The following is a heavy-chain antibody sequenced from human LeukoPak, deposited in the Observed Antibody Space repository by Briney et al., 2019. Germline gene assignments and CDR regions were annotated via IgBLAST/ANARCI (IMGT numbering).Heavy chain of an antibody. J-gene: IGHJ4*02. Sequence: SGPTLVNPTQTLTLTCTFSGFSLSTSGMHVSWIRQPPGKALEWLARIDWDDDKFYSTSLKTRLTISKDTSKIQVVITMSNMDPVDTATYYCARIPPHYSNYYDYWGQGTLVTVSS. CDR3: ARIPPHYSNYYDY. D-gene: IGHD4-11*01. CDR1: GFSLSTSGMH. V-gene: IGHV2-70*04. CDR2: IDWDDDK.